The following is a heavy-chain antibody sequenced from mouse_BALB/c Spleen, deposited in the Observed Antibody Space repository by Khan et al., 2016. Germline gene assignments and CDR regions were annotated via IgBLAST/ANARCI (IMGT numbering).Heavy chain of an antibody. J-gene: IGHJ3*01. CDR3: VRESYDVYFSWFAY. CDR1: GFTFNTFS. V-gene: IGHV10-3*03. Sequence: EVQLVESGGGLVQPQGSLKLSCVASGFTFNTFSMHWVCQAPGKGLEWVARISSKSNNYATYYADSVKDRFTISRDDSQSMLNLQMNDLKTEDTAMYYCVRESYDVYFSWFAYWGQGTLVTVSA. CDR2: ISSKSNNYAT. D-gene: IGHD2-3*01.